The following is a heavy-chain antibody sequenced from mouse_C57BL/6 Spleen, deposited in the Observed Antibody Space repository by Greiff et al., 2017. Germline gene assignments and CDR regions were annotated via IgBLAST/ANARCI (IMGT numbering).Heavy chain of an antibody. CDR2: IYYSGTN. CDR1: GISITTGNYR. CDR3: ARDSAGHYYAMEY. V-gene: IGHV3-5*01. D-gene: IGHD3-3*01. J-gene: IGHJ4*01. Sequence: EVKLVESGPGLVKPSQTVFLTCTVTGISITTGNYRWSWIRQFPGNKLEWIGYIYYSGTNTYNPSLTSRTTITRDTRKNQFYLEMNPLAAEDTATYYCARDSAGHYYAMEYWGQGTSVTVSS.